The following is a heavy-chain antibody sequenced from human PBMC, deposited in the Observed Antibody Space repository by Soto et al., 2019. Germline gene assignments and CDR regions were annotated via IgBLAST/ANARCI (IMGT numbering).Heavy chain of an antibody. CDR2: ISGSGGST. J-gene: IGHJ4*02. D-gene: IGHD3-22*01. CDR3: AKAPDSSGYYYILSDY. Sequence: GGSLRLSCAASGFTFSSYAMSWVRQAPGKGLEWVSAISGSGGSTYYADSVKGRFTISRDNSKNTLYLQMNSLRAEDTAVYYCAKAPDSSGYYYILSDYWGQGTLVTVSS. CDR1: GFTFSSYA. V-gene: IGHV3-23*01.